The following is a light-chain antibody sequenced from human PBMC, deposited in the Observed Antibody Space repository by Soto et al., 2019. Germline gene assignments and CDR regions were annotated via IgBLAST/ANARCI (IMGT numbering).Light chain of an antibody. CDR2: GAS. Sequence: ELFLTQSPDTLSLSPGDRAALSCRASQRVAGNFLAWYQQKPGQSPRLLIYGASYRASDIPDRFSGSGSGTDITLTISRREPKVFAMYFCQVYGTTPIFIFGPGT. CDR3: QVYGTTPIFI. V-gene: IGKV3-20*01. CDR1: QRVAGNF. J-gene: IGKJ3*01.